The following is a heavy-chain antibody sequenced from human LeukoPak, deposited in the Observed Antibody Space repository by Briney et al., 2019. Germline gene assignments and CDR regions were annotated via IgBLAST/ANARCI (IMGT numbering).Heavy chain of an antibody. V-gene: IGHV1-2*02. Sequence: SVKVSCKASGYTFTSYGISWVRQAPGQGLEWMGWINPNSGGTNYAQKFQGRVTMTRDTSISTAYMELSRLRSDDTAVYYCARVIRERHDSSSWSSFDYWGQGTLVTVSS. D-gene: IGHD6-13*01. CDR2: INPNSGGT. CDR1: GYTFTSYG. CDR3: ARVIRERHDSSSWSSFDY. J-gene: IGHJ4*02.